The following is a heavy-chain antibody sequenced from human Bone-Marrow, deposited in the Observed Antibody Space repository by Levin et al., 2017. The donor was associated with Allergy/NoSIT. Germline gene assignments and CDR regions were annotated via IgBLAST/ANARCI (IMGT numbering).Heavy chain of an antibody. CDR3: AKGRDASSTFDH. CDR2: IRGNSELI. Sequence: ASVKVSCAASGFTFSRDAMSWVRQAPGKGLEWVSLIRGNSELIEYADSVKGRFTISRDNSKNTVYLEMDSVRAEDTAVYYCAKGRDASSTFDHWGQGTLLTVSS. D-gene: IGHD6-6*01. CDR1: GFTFSRDA. J-gene: IGHJ4*02. V-gene: IGHV3-23*01.